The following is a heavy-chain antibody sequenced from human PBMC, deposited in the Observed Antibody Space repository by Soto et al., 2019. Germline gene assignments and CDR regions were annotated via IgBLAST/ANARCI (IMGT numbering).Heavy chain of an antibody. D-gene: IGHD1-26*01. Sequence: GGSLRLSCAASGFTISTYHLNWVRQAPGKGLEWVSYISTDLRALYYADSVRGRFTISRDNAKNSLYLQMTSLRDEDTGVYYCTRDGRRGYDMDVWGQGTTVTVS. CDR2: ISTDLRAL. J-gene: IGHJ6*02. CDR3: TRDGRRGYDMDV. V-gene: IGHV3-48*02. CDR1: GFTISTYH.